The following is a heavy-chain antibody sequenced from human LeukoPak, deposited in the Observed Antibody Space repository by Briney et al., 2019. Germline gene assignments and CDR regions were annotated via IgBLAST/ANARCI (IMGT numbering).Heavy chain of an antibody. Sequence: GGSLRLSCEASGFTFSNYWMHWVRQAPGKGLMWVSQISTDGSQTFYADSVKGRFTISRNNAKNTLFLQMDSLRPEDTAVYYCVRSLRSADFWGQGTLVTVSS. CDR3: VRSLRSADF. J-gene: IGHJ4*02. V-gene: IGHV3-74*01. CDR1: GFTFSNYW. CDR2: ISTDGSQT.